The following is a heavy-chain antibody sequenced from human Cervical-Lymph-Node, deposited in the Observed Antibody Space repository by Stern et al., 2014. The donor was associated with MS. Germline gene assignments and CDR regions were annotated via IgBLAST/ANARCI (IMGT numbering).Heavy chain of an antibody. J-gene: IGHJ6*02. CDR1: GGTFSSDA. Sequence: QMQLVQSGAEVKKPGSSVKVSCKASGGTFSSDAFSWVRQAPGQGLEWMGTIVPSFGTSSSAQKFQGRVTISADDPTGTAFLELRSLRSEDTAVYYCARSAGYYSGMDVWGQGTAVTVSS. CDR3: ARSAGYYSGMDV. CDR2: IVPSFGTS. V-gene: IGHV1-69*18.